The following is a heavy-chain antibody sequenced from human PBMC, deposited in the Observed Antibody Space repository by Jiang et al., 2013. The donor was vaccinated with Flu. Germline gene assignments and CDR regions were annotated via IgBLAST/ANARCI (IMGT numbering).Heavy chain of an antibody. V-gene: IGHV2-5*01. J-gene: IGHJ4*02. D-gene: IGHD6-13*01. CDR3: AHSAYAIATAAFDY. Sequence: RYSPSLKSRLTITKDTSKNQVVLTMTKMDPVDTATYYCAHSAYAIATAAFDYWGQGILVTVSS.